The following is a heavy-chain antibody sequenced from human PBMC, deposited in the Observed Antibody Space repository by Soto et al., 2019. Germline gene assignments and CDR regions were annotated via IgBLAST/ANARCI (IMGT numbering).Heavy chain of an antibody. CDR2: IKTDGSEE. V-gene: IGHV3-7*01. CDR3: MRGPRASSSGTGAY. CDR1: GLTFRTYL. Sequence: GGSLRLSCRTSGLTFRTYLMSWVRQAPGKGLEWVANIKTDGSEEYYADSVEGRFTISRDNTKNSLYLQMNSLRADDTGLYYCMRGPRASSSGTGAYWGRGTQVTVS. J-gene: IGHJ4*02. D-gene: IGHD2-2*01.